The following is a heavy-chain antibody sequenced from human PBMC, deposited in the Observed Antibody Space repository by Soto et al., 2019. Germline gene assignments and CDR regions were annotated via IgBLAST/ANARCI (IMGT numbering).Heavy chain of an antibody. V-gene: IGHV1-69*12. Sequence: QVQLVQSGAEVKKPGSSVKVSCKASRGTFSSYAISWVRPAPGQGLEWMGGIITIFGTANYAQKFQGRVTITADESTSTAYMELSSLRYEDTAVYYCARVRITMVRGVPPYYYYGMDVWGQGTTVTVS. CDR3: ARVRITMVRGVPPYYYYGMDV. D-gene: IGHD3-10*01. CDR1: RGTFSSYA. J-gene: IGHJ6*02. CDR2: IITIFGTA.